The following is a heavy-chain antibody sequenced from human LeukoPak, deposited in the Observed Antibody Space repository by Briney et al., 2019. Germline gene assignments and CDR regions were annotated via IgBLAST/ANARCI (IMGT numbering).Heavy chain of an antibody. V-gene: IGHV3-33*01. CDR2: IWYDRSNK. Sequence: PGRSLRLSCAASGFTFSSYGMHWVRQAPGKGLEWVAVIWYDRSNKYYADSVKGRFTVSRDNSKNTLYLQMNSLRAEDTAVYYCARGFGSRTSYGMDVWGQGTTVTVSS. D-gene: IGHD3-3*01. CDR3: ARGFGSRTSYGMDV. CDR1: GFTFSSYG. J-gene: IGHJ6*02.